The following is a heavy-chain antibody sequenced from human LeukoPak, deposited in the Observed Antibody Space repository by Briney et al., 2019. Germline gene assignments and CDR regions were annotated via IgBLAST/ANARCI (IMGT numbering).Heavy chain of an antibody. Sequence: GGSLRLSCAASGFTFDDYAMHWVRQAPGKGLEWVSGISWNSGTKGYADSVKGRFTISRDNAKNSLYLQMDSLRGEDAALYYCAVLHYYAMDVWGQGTTVTVSS. CDR1: GFTFDDYA. CDR3: AVLHYYAMDV. V-gene: IGHV3-9*01. J-gene: IGHJ6*02. D-gene: IGHD2-8*01. CDR2: ISWNSGTK.